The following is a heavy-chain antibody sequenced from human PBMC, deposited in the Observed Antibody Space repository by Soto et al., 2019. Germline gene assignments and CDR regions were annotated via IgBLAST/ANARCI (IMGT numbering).Heavy chain of an antibody. CDR1: GFTFSTYA. Sequence: GGSLRLFSAASGFTFSTYAMSWVRQAPGKGLEWVSTITTSGGNTYYADSVQGRFTISRDNSKNTLYLQMNSLRAEDTAVYYCAGRYCTNGVCYTNYYYYIDVWGKGTTVTVSS. V-gene: IGHV3-23*01. D-gene: IGHD2-8*01. J-gene: IGHJ6*03. CDR2: ITTSGGNT. CDR3: AGRYCTNGVCYTNYYYYIDV.